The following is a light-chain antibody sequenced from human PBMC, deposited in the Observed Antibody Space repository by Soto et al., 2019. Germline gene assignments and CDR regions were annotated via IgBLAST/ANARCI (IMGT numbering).Light chain of an antibody. V-gene: IGKV3-11*01. CDR2: GAS. J-gene: IGKJ5*01. Sequence: EIVVTQSPATLSLFQGEIAALSCKASQSVHNFLAWYQQKPGQAPRLLIYGASTRAAGIPARFSGSGSGTDFTLTISSLEPEDFAVYYCQQCNNWPPEITFGQGTRLEIK. CDR3: QQCNNWPPEIT. CDR1: QSVHNF.